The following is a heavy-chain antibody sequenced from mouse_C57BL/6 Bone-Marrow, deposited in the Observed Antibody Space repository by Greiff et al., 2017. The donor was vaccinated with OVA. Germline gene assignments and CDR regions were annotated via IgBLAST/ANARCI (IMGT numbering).Heavy chain of an antibody. J-gene: IGHJ2*01. Sequence: EVKLVESEGGLVQPGSSMKLSCTASGFTFSDYYMAWVRQVPEKGLEWVANINYDGSSTYYLDSLKSRFIISRDNAKNILYLQMSSLKSEDTATYYCARDGGLRPFDYWGQGTTLTVSS. CDR3: ARDGGLRPFDY. V-gene: IGHV5-16*01. D-gene: IGHD2-4*01. CDR1: GFTFSDYY. CDR2: INYDGSST.